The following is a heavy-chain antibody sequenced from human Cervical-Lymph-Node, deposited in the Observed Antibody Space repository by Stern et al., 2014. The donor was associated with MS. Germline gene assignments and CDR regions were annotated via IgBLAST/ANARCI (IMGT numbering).Heavy chain of an antibody. J-gene: IGHJ4*02. V-gene: IGHV4-30-4*01. CDR2: IHYSGGT. D-gene: IGHD4-17*01. Sequence: QVQLQESGPGLVKPSQTLSLTCTVSGGSISSGDNYWSWIRQPPGKGPEWIGYIHYSGGTYFNPSLKGRATISADTSKNQFSLKLNSMTAADTAVYYCARVPDYGDAFFDYWGQGILVTVSS. CDR3: ARVPDYGDAFFDY. CDR1: GGSISSGDNY.